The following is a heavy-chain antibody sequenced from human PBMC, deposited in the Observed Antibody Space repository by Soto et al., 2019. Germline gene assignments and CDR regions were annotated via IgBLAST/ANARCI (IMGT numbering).Heavy chain of an antibody. CDR2: IIPIFGTA. D-gene: IGHD5-12*01. CDR3: ARGRYSGYDPPSNYGMDV. CDR1: GGTFSSYA. Sequence: SVKVSCKASGGTFSSYAISWVRQAPGQGLKWMGGIIPIFGTANYAQKFQGRVTITADESTSTAYMELSSLRSEDTAVYYCARGRYSGYDPPSNYGMDVWGQGTTVTVSS. J-gene: IGHJ6*02. V-gene: IGHV1-69*13.